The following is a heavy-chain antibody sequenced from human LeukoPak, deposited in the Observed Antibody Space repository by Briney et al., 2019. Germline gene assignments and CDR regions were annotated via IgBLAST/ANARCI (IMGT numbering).Heavy chain of an antibody. J-gene: IGHJ5*02. V-gene: IGHV3-48*01. CDR3: ARVRLYCSSTSCYRPYNWFDP. Sequence: PGGSLRLSCAASGFTFSSYSMNWVRQAPGKGLEWVSYISSSSSTIYYADSVKGRFTISRDNAKNSLYLQMNSLRAEDTAVYYCARVRLYCSSTSCYRPYNWFDPWGQGTLVTVSS. CDR1: GFTFSSYS. D-gene: IGHD2-2*01. CDR2: ISSSSSTI.